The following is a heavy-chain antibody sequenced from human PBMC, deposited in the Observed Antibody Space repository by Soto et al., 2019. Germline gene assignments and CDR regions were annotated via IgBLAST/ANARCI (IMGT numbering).Heavy chain of an antibody. CDR2: ISAYNGNT. Sequence: ASVKVSCKASGYTFPSCGISWAREAPGQGLEWMGWISAYNGNTNYAQKLQGRVTMTTDTSTSTAYVERRSLRSDDTAVYYCARNSRGPFDPWGQGTLVTVSS. D-gene: IGHD1-26*01. CDR3: ARNSRGPFDP. CDR1: GYTFPSCG. V-gene: IGHV1-18*04. J-gene: IGHJ5*02.